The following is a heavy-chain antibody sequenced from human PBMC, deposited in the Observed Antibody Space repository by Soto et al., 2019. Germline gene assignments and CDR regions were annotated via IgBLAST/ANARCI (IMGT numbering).Heavy chain of an antibody. CDR3: ARPGIAVAGPPGDYYYGMDV. V-gene: IGHV4-30-4*01. D-gene: IGHD6-19*01. Sequence: SETLSLTCTVSGGSISSGDYYWSWIRQPPGKGLEWIGHIHYSGSTYHNPSLKSRVTISVDTSKNQFSLKLTSVTAADTAVYYCARPGIAVAGPPGDYYYGMDVWGQGTTVTVSS. CDR1: GGSISSGDYY. J-gene: IGHJ6*02. CDR2: IHYSGST.